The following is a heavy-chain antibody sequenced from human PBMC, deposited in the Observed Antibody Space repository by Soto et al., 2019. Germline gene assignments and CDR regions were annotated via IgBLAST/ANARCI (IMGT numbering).Heavy chain of an antibody. Sequence: GGSLRLSCAASGFTLSSYEMNWVRQAPGKGLQWVSYIGSSGITIYYADSVKGRFTISRDNAKNSLYLQMNSLRAEDTAVYYCARDLLVDYYYYYGVDVWGQGTTVTVSS. J-gene: IGHJ6*02. V-gene: IGHV3-48*03. D-gene: IGHD2-8*02. CDR1: GFTLSSYE. CDR3: ARDLLVDYYYYYGVDV. CDR2: IGSSGITI.